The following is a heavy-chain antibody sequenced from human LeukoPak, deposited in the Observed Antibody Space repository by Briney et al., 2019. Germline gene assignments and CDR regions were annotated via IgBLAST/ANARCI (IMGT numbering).Heavy chain of an antibody. V-gene: IGHV4-4*07. D-gene: IGHD3-3*01. J-gene: IGHJ3*02. CDR2: IYTSGST. CDR3: ARTPITIFGVVIIPVFNAFDI. Sequence: SETLSLTCTVSGGSISSYYWSWIRQPAGKGLEWIGRIYTSGSTNYSPPPKSRVTMSVDTSKNQFSLKLSSVTAADTAVYYCARTPITIFGVVIIPVFNAFDIWGQGTMVTVSS. CDR1: GGSISSYY.